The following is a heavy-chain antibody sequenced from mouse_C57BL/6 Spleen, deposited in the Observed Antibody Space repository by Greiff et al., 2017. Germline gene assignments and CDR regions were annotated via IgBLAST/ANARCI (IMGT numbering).Heavy chain of an antibody. CDR1: GYSITSGYY. V-gene: IGHV3-6*01. D-gene: IGHD3-3*01. Sequence: EVQLQESGPGLVKPSQSLSLTCSVTGYSITSGYYWNWIRQFPGKKLEWMGYISYDGSNNYNPSLKNRISITRDTSKNQFFLKLNSVTTEDTATYYCARDRAFAYWGQGTLVTVSA. CDR2: ISYDGSN. J-gene: IGHJ3*01. CDR3: ARDRAFAY.